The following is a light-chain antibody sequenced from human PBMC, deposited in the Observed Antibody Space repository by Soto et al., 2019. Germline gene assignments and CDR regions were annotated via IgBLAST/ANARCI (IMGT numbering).Light chain of an antibody. CDR2: RNN. CDR3: ALWDDSLNGLV. J-gene: IGLJ1*01. CDR1: SSNIGSKS. V-gene: IGLV1-44*01. Sequence: QSVLTQPPSASGTPGQRVTISCSGSSSNIGSKSVNWYQQVPGTAPRLLIYRNNQRPSGVPDRFSGSKSGSSASLAISGLQSQDEAEYYCALWDDSLNGLVFGTGTKLTVL.